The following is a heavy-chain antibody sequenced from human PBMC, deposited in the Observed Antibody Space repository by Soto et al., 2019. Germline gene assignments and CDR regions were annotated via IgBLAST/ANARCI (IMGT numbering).Heavy chain of an antibody. CDR2: IYYSGST. CDR1: GGSISSGDYY. J-gene: IGHJ3*02. Sequence: SETLSLTCTVSGGSISSGDYYWSWIRQPPGKGLEWIGYIYYSGSTNYNPSLKSRVTISVDTSKNQFSLKLSSVTAADTAVYYCARRYGKNAFDIWGKGTMVTVSS. V-gene: IGHV4-61*08. D-gene: IGHD5-18*01. CDR3: ARRYGKNAFDI.